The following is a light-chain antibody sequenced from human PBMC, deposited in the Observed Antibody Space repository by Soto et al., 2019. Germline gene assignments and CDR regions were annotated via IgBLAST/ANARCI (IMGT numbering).Light chain of an antibody. CDR2: LGS. CDR3: MQALQTPQLT. J-gene: IGKJ4*01. Sequence: DIVMTQSPLSLPVTPGEPASISCRSSQSLLHSNGYNYLDWYLQKPGQSPQLLIYLGSNRASGVPDRFSGSGSGTDFALKISGVEAEDVGVYYCMQALQTPQLTFGGGTKVEIK. V-gene: IGKV2-28*01. CDR1: QSLLHSNGYNY.